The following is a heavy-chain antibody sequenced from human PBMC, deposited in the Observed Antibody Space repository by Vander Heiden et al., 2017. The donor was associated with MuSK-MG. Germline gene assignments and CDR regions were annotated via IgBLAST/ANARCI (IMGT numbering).Heavy chain of an antibody. J-gene: IGHJ4*02. D-gene: IGHD6-13*01. CDR1: GGSTTSSSYY. CDR2: IYYSGST. CDR3: ARHVRRQQLAQDY. V-gene: IGHV4-39*01. Sequence: QLQLQESGPGLVKPSETLSLTCTVSGGSTTSSSYYWGWIRQPPGDGREWIGSIYYSGSTYYNPSLKSRVTISVDTSKNQFSLKLSSVTAADTAVYYCARHVRRQQLAQDYWGQGTLVTVSS.